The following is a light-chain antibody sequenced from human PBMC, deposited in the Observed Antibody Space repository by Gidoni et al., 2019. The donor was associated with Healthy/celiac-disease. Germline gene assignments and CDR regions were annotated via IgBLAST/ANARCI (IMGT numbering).Light chain of an antibody. CDR1: QSISNY. Sequence: DIQMTQSPSSLSASVGDRVTITCRASQSISNYLKWYQQKPGKAPKLLIYAASSLQSGVPSRFSGRGSGTDFTLTISSLQPEDFATYYCQQSYSTPPTFGQGTKVEIK. J-gene: IGKJ1*01. CDR2: AAS. CDR3: QQSYSTPPT. V-gene: IGKV1-39*01.